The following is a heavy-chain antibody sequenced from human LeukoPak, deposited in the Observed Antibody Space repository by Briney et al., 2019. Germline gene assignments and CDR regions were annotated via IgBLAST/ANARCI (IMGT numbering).Heavy chain of an antibody. J-gene: IGHJ4*02. CDR1: GFTFSSYA. Sequence: RGSLRVSCAASGFTFSSYAMHWVRQAPGKGLEWVAVISYDGSNKYYADPVKGRFTISRDNPKNTLYLQMNSLRAEDTAVYYCARDYSSGWYGGYWGPGTLVTVSS. CDR3: ARDYSSGWYGGY. D-gene: IGHD6-19*01. CDR2: ISYDGSNK. V-gene: IGHV3-30*04.